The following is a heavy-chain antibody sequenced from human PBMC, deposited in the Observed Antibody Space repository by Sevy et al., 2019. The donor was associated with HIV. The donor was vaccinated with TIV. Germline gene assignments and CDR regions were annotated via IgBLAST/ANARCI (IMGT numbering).Heavy chain of an antibody. J-gene: IGHJ4*02. CDR3: ARGRSNFRY. D-gene: IGHD1-1*01. V-gene: IGHV4-59*13. CDR1: GASMSGYY. CDR2: IYDTGDT. Sequence: SETLSLTCTLSGASMSGYYWSWIRQPPGKGLEWIGYIYDTGDTNLNPSLKSRVTISQDTSKTQFSLSLSSVNTADTAVYCGARGRSNFRYWSQGTLVTVS.